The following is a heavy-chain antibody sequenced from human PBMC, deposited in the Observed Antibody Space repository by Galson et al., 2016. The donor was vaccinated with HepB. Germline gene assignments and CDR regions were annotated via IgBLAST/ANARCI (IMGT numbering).Heavy chain of an antibody. D-gene: IGHD4/OR15-4a*01. CDR3: ATASNDANSGLHYYFHGMDV. Sequence: SVKVSCKVFEYALTDLSMHWVRQAPGKGLEWMGGFDPEDGERIYAQQFQGRVTMTEDTSTDTAYMEMSSLGSEDTAVYYCATASNDANSGLHYYFHGMDVWGQGTTVTVSS. CDR2: FDPEDGER. V-gene: IGHV1-24*01. CDR1: EYALTDLS. J-gene: IGHJ6*02.